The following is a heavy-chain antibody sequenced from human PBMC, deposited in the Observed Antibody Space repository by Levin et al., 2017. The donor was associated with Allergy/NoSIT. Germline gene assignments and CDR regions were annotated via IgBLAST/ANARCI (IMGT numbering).Heavy chain of an antibody. V-gene: IGHV3-11*03. CDR3: ARYRGSGWHFDY. D-gene: IGHD6-19*01. J-gene: IGHJ4*02. CDR1: GFTFSDYY. Sequence: NTGGSLRLSCAASGFTFSDYYMSWIRQAPGKGLEWISYISSSSTYTNYADSVKGRFTISRDNAKNSLYLQMNSLRAEDTAVYYCARYRGSGWHFDYWGQGTLVTVSS. CDR2: ISSSSTYT.